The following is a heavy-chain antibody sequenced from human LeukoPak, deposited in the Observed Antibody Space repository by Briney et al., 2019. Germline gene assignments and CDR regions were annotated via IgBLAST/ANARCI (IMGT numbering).Heavy chain of an antibody. J-gene: IGHJ4*02. CDR2: IYYSGNT. Sequence: PSETLSLTYTVSGGSISGYYWSWIRQPPGKGLEWIGYIYYSGNTNYNPSLKSRLTISVDTSKNQFSLKLSSVAAADTAVYYCAREFCSSTRCYGAFDYWGQGVLVTVSS. CDR1: GGSISGYY. D-gene: IGHD2-2*01. CDR3: AREFCSSTRCYGAFDY. V-gene: IGHV4-59*01.